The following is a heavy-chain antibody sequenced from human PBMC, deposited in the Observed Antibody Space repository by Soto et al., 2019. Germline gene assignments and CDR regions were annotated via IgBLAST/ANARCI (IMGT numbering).Heavy chain of an antibody. V-gene: IGHV1-18*01. CDR2: ISAYNGNT. Sequence: GASVKVSCKASGYTFTSYGISWVRQAPGQGLEWMGWISAYNGNTNYAQKLQGRVTMTTDTSTSTAYMELRSLRSDDTAVYYCARGRYDFWSGYYSAFDIWGQGTMVTVSS. CDR1: GYTFTSYG. D-gene: IGHD3-3*01. CDR3: ARGRYDFWSGYYSAFDI. J-gene: IGHJ3*02.